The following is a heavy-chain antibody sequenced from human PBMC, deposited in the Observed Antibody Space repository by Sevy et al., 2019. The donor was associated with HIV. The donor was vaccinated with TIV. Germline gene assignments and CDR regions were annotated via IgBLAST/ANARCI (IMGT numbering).Heavy chain of an antibody. D-gene: IGHD3-22*01. J-gene: IGHJ3*02. CDR3: ASTRYYYDSSGDRAFDI. CDR2: INPNSGGT. V-gene: IGHV1-2*02. CDR1: GYTFTGYY. Sequence: SVKVSCKASGYTFTGYYMHWVRQAPGQGLEWMGWINPNSGGTNYAQKFQGRVTMTRDTSISTAYMELSRLRSDDTAVYYCASTRYYYDSSGDRAFDIWGQGTMVTVSS.